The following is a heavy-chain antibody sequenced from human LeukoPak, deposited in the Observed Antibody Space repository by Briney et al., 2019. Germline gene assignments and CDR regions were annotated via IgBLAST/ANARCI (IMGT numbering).Heavy chain of an antibody. Sequence: GGSLRLSCAASGFTFSSNWMTWVRQAPGKGLEWVANINPDGSEENYVDSVKGRFTISRDNAKNSLFLQMNSLRAEDTAVYYCARDRQQLIIYYFDYWGQGTLVTVSS. V-gene: IGHV3-7*01. D-gene: IGHD6-13*01. J-gene: IGHJ4*02. CDR3: ARDRQQLIIYYFDY. CDR2: INPDGSEE. CDR1: GFTFSSNW.